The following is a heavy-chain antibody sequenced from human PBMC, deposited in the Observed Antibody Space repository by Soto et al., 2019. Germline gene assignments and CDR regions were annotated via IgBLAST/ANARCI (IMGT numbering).Heavy chain of an antibody. J-gene: IGHJ6*03. CDR2: IKEDGSEK. CDR1: GFNFSNYW. Sequence: GGSLRLSCAASGFNFSNYWVSWVRQAPGKRLEWVANIKEDGSEKYYVDSVKGRFTISRDNAMNSLYLQMNSLRAEDTAVYYCARGDGGYYFYYYMDVWGKGTTVTVSS. V-gene: IGHV3-7*04. D-gene: IGHD2-21*02. CDR3: ARGDGGYYFYYYMDV.